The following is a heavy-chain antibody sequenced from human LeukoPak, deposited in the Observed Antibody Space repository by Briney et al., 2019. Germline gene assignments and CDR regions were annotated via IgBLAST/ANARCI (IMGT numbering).Heavy chain of an antibody. J-gene: IGHJ4*02. D-gene: IGHD3-10*01. Sequence: NPSETLSLTCAVSGGSISSGGYSWSWIRQPPGMGLEWIGYIYHSGSTYYNPSLKSRVTISVDRSKNQFSLKLSSVTAADTAVYYCARGGYTMVRGVISRTSDYWGQGTLVTVSS. V-gene: IGHV4-30-2*01. CDR2: IYHSGST. CDR1: GGSISSGGYS. CDR3: ARGGYTMVRGVISRTSDY.